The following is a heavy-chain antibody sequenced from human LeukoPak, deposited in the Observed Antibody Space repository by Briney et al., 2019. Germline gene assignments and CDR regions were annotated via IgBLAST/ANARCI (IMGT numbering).Heavy chain of an antibody. V-gene: IGHV4-34*01. Sequence: PSETLSLTCAVYGGSFSGYYWSWIRQPPGKGLEWIGEIDHSGSTNYNPSLKSRVTISVDTSKNQFSLKLSSVTAADTAVYYCARGSPYGRNWFDPWGQGTLVTVSS. CDR1: GGSFSGYY. D-gene: IGHD3-10*01. CDR3: ARGSPYGRNWFDP. J-gene: IGHJ5*02. CDR2: IDHSGST.